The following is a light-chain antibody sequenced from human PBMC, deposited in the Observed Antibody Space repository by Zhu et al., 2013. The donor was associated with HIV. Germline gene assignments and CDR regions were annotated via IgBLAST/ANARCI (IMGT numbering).Light chain of an antibody. CDR1: QGISSA. J-gene: IGKJ4*01. Sequence: AIQLTQSPSSLSASVGDRVTITCRASQGISSALAWFQQIPGQSPHLLIFDASNLKRGTPSRFSGSGSGTDFTLTISSLQPEDVATYYCQQFSNYPLTFGGGPRVAIK. V-gene: IGKV1D-13*01. CDR3: QQFSNYPLT. CDR2: DAS.